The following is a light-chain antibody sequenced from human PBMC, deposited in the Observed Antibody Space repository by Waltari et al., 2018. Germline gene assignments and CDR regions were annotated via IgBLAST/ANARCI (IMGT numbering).Light chain of an antibody. J-gene: IGKJ2*01. CDR3: QQYNSYSYT. CDR1: QSVSNS. CDR2: GAS. Sequence: DIEMTQSRSSLSASVGDRVTITCRASQSVSNSLNWYQQKPWKAPKLLIFGASNLHSGVAAKFSGSGSGTDFTLTISSLQPDDFATYYCQQYNSYSYTFGQGTKLEIK. V-gene: IGKV1-16*02.